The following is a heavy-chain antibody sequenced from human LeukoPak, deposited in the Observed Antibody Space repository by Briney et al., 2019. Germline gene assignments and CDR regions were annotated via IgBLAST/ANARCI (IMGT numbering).Heavy chain of an antibody. J-gene: IGHJ4*02. CDR3: ARGYFLRSAGAYSNNWYNDRYYFDY. V-gene: IGHV4-34*01. Sequence: SDTLSLTCAVYGGSFSRFYWSWIRQPPGKGLEWIGEINHTGSTNYNPSLKTRDTISVDTSKNQFSLKLSSVTAADTAVYYCARGYFLRSAGAYSNNWYNDRYYFDYWGQGTLVTVPS. CDR1: GGSFSRFY. D-gene: IGHD6-13*01. CDR2: INHTGST.